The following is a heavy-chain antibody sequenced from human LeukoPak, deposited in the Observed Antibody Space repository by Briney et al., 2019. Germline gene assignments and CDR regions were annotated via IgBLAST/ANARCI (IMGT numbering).Heavy chain of an antibody. D-gene: IGHD6-13*01. V-gene: IGHV4-34*01. CDR3: AREQLVPGYFDY. J-gene: IGHJ4*02. CDR2: INHSGST. CDR1: GGSFSGYY. Sequence: KPSETLSLTCAVYGGSFSGYYWSWIRQPPGKGLEWIGEINHSGSTNYNPSLKSRVTISVDTSKNQFSLKLSSVTAADTAVYYCAREQLVPGYFDYWGQGTLVTVSS.